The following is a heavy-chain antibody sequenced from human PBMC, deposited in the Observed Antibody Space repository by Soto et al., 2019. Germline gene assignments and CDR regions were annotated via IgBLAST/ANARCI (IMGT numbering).Heavy chain of an antibody. V-gene: IGHV3-48*01. D-gene: IGHD2-15*01. Sequence: GGSLRLSCAASGFTFSSYSMNWVRQAPGKGLEWVSYISSSSSTIYYADSVKGRFTISRDNAKNSLYLQMNSLRAEDTAVYYCASSVVAATPNWFDPWGQGTLVTVSS. CDR1: GFTFSSYS. CDR2: ISSSSSTI. J-gene: IGHJ5*02. CDR3: ASSVVAATPNWFDP.